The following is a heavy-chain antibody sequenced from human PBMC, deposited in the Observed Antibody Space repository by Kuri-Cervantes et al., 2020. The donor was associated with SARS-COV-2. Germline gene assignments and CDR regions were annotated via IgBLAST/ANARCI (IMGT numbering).Heavy chain of an antibody. D-gene: IGHD5-18*01. CDR3: TTEWTQLWPPSHYFDY. CDR1: GFTFSNAW. V-gene: IGHV3-15*01. Sequence: GESLKISCAASGFTFSNAWMSWVRQAPGKGLEWVGRIKSKTDGGTTDYAAPVKGRFTISRDDSKNTLYLQMNSLKTEDTAVYYCTTEWTQLWPPSHYFDYWGQGTLVTVSS. CDR2: IKSKTDGGTT. J-gene: IGHJ4*02.